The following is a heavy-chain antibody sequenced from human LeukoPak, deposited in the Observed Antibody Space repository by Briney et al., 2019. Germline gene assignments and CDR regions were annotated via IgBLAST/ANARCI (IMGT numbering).Heavy chain of an antibody. Sequence: GGSLRLSCAASGFTFSSYEMNWVRQAPGKGLEWVSYISSSGSTIYYADSVKGRFTISRDNAKNSLYLQMNSLRAEDTAVYYCARVYYGSGSYHNWFDPWGQGTLVTVSS. D-gene: IGHD3-10*01. V-gene: IGHV3-48*03. CDR2: ISSSGSTI. J-gene: IGHJ5*02. CDR3: ARVYYGSGSYHNWFDP. CDR1: GFTFSSYE.